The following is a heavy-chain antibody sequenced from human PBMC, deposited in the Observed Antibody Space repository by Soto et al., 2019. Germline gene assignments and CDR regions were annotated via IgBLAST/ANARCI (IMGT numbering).Heavy chain of an antibody. Sequence: QVQLVESGGGVVQPGRSLRLSCAASGFTFSSYGMHWVRQAPGKGLEWVAVISYDGSNKYYADSVKGRFTSSRDNSKNTMDVQMNILRAEDTAVDYCAKEGEDIVVVPAARVAYYYYYYMDVWGKGTTVTVSS. J-gene: IGHJ6*03. CDR3: AKEGEDIVVVPAARVAYYYYYYMDV. V-gene: IGHV3-30*18. D-gene: IGHD2-2*01. CDR2: ISYDGSNK. CDR1: GFTFSSYG.